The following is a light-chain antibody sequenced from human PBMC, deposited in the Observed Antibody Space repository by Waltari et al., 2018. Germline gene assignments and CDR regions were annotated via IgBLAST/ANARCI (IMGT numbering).Light chain of an antibody. CDR3: QHYVSLPAT. CDR1: QGVSRT. J-gene: IGKJ1*01. Sequence: EIVLTQSPGTLFLSSGEGATLSCRASQGVSRTLAWYQQKPGQAPRLLIYGASRRATGLPGRFSGSGSGTDFSLTISRLEPDDSAVYFCQHYVSLPATFGQGTKVEIK. V-gene: IGKV3-20*01. CDR2: GAS.